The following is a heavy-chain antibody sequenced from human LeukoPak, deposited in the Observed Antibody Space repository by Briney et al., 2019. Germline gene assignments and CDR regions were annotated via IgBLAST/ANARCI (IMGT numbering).Heavy chain of an antibody. Sequence: GASVKVSCKALGYTFTSYGITWVRQAPGQGLEWMGWISAHNGNTNYAQKLQGRVTMTTDTSTSTAYMELRSLRSDDTAVYYCARWRPYNYLVHWGQGTLVTVSS. CDR3: ARWRPYNYLVH. J-gene: IGHJ4*02. CDR2: ISAHNGNT. D-gene: IGHD2-2*02. CDR1: GYTFTSYG. V-gene: IGHV1-18*01.